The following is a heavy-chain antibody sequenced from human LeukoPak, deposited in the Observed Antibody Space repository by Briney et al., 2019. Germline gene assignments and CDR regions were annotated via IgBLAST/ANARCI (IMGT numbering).Heavy chain of an antibody. D-gene: IGHD2-2*03. Sequence: PGGSLRLSCAASGFTFSSYGMHWVRQAPGKGLEWVAVISYDGSNKYYADSVKGRFTISRDNSKNTLYLQMNSLRAEDTAVYYCARDLDIVVVPAAMDFIPFDYWGQGTLVTVSS. CDR1: GFTFSSYG. J-gene: IGHJ4*02. V-gene: IGHV3-30*03. CDR3: ARDLDIVVVPAAMDFIPFDY. CDR2: ISYDGSNK.